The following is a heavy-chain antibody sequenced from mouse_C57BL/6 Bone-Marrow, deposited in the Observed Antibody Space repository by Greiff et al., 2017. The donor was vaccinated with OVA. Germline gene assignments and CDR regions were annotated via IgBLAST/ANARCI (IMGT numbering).Heavy chain of an antibody. Sequence: QVQLQQSGAELVRPGSSVKLSCKASGYTFTSYWMDWVKQRPGQGLEWIGNIYPSDSETHYNQKFKDKATLTVDKSSSTAYMQLSSLTSEDSAVYYCARTPYYYGSIYWYFDVWGTGTTVTVSS. CDR2: IYPSDSET. CDR1: GYTFTSYW. CDR3: ARTPYYYGSIYWYFDV. J-gene: IGHJ1*03. D-gene: IGHD1-1*01. V-gene: IGHV1-61*01.